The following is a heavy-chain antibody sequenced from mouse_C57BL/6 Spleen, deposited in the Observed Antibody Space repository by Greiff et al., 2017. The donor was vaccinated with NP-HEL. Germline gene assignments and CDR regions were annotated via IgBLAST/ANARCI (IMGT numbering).Heavy chain of an antibody. D-gene: IGHD2-1*01. CDR2: IDPSDSYT. CDR1: GYTFTSYW. Sequence: VQLQQPGAELVKPGASVKLSCKASGYTFTSYWMQWVKQRPGQGLEWIGEIDPSDSYTNYNQKFKGKATLTVDTSSSTAYMQLSSLTSEDSAVYYCARGNYGNSTYAMDYWGQGTSVTVSS. J-gene: IGHJ4*01. CDR3: ARGNYGNSTYAMDY. V-gene: IGHV1-50*01.